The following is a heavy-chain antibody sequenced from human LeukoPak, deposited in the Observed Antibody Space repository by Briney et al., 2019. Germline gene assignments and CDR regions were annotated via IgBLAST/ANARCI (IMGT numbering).Heavy chain of an antibody. Sequence: PSETLSLTCTVSGGSISSGSYYWGWIRQPPGKGLEWIGSIYYSGSTYYNPSLKSRVTISVDTSKNQFSLKLSSVTAADTAVYYCARKEGVVTAFDYWGQGTLVTVSS. D-gene: IGHD4-23*01. CDR1: GGSISSGSYY. CDR3: ARKEGVVTAFDY. CDR2: IYYSGST. J-gene: IGHJ4*02. V-gene: IGHV4-39*01.